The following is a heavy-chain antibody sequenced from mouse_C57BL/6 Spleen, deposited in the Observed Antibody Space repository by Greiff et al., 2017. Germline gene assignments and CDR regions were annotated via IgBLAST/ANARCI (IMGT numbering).Heavy chain of an antibody. CDR1: GFTFSSYG. V-gene: IGHV5-6*01. Sequence: EVKVVESGGDLVKPGGSLKLSCAASGFTFSSYGMSWVRQTPDKRLEWVATISSGGSYTYSPDSVKGRFTISRDNAKNTLFLQMSSLKSEYTAMYYCARHRDGYDSWFAYWGQGTLVNVSA. D-gene: IGHD2-2*01. CDR2: ISSGGSYT. CDR3: ARHRDGYDSWFAY. J-gene: IGHJ3*01.